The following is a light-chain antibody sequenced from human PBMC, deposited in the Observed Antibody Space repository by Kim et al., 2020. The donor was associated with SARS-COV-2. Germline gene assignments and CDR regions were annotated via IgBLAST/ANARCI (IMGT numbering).Light chain of an antibody. CDR2: KVP. J-gene: IGKJ1*01. V-gene: IGKV2-30*02. Sequence: DVVMTQSPLSLPVTLGQPASISCRSSQSLVHSDGNTYLNWFQQRPGQSPRRLIYKVPNRDSGVPDRFSGSVSGTDFTLKISRVEAEDVGVYYCMQGTHWPWTFGQGTKVDIK. CDR3: MQGTHWPWT. CDR1: QSLVHSDGNTY.